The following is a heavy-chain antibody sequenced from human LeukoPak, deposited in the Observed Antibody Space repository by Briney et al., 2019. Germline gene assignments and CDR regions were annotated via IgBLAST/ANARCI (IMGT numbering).Heavy chain of an antibody. V-gene: IGHV3-48*03. CDR3: ASLAAGTYLPGY. CDR1: GFTFSSYE. D-gene: IGHD6-13*01. CDR2: ISSSGSTI. J-gene: IGHJ4*02. Sequence: GGSLRLSCAASGFTFSSYEMNWVRQAPGKGLEWVSYISSSGSTIYYADSVKGRFTISRDNAKNSLYLQMNSLRAEDTAVYYCASLAAGTYLPGYWGQGTLVTVSS.